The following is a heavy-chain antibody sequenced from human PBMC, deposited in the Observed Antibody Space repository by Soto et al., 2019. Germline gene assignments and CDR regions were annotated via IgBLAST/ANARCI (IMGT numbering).Heavy chain of an antibody. D-gene: IGHD1-20*01. Sequence: QVQLVESGGGLVKPGGSLSLSCAASGFTFSDYYMSWIRQAPGQGLKWVSYISSSSSYTNYADSVKGRFIIARDNSKKSVSVQMNSLRADDTAVYYCARGRRGITGTLWCFSPWGQRTLDIVSS. J-gene: IGHJ5*02. CDR2: ISSSSSYT. CDR3: ARGRRGITGTLWCFSP. CDR1: GFTFSDYY. V-gene: IGHV3-11*05.